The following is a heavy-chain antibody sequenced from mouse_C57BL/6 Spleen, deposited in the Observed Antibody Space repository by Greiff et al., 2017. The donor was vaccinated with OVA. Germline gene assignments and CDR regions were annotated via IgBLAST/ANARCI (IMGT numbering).Heavy chain of an antibody. J-gene: IGHJ1*03. CDR2: INYDGSST. V-gene: IGHV5-16*01. CDR1: GFTFSDYY. Sequence: EVKVVESEGGLVQPGSSMKLSCTASGFTFSDYYMAWVRQVPEKGLEWVANINYDGSSTYYLDSLKSRFIISRDNAKNILYLQMSSLKSEDTATYYCARGPGWYFDVWGTGTTVTVSS. D-gene: IGHD4-1*01. CDR3: ARGPGWYFDV.